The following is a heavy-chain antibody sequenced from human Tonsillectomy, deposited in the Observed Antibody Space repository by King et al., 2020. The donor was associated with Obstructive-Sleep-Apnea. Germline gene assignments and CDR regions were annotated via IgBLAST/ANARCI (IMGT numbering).Heavy chain of an antibody. CDR2: ISYDGSNK. J-gene: IGHJ4*02. CDR3: ARDLTRVRGVSYFDY. D-gene: IGHD3-10*01. V-gene: IGHV3-30-3*01. CDR1: GFTFSSYA. Sequence: VQLVESGGGVVQPGRSLRLSCAASGFTFSSYAMHWVRPAPGKGLEWVAVISYDGSNKYYADSVKGRFTISRDNSKNTLYLQMNSLSAEDTAVYYCARDLTRVRGVSYFDYWGQGTLVTVSS.